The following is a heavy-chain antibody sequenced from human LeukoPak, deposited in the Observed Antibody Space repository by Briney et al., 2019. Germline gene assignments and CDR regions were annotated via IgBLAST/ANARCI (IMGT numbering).Heavy chain of an antibody. Sequence: AASVKVSCKASGYTFTSYDINWVRQATGQGLEWMGWMNPNSDNTGYAQKFQGRVTMTRNTSISTAYMELSSLRSEDTAVYYCAIGGMSGYDLSYYYMDVWGKGTTVTISS. CDR3: AIGGMSGYDLSYYYMDV. CDR1: GYTFTSYD. CDR2: MNPNSDNT. J-gene: IGHJ6*03. D-gene: IGHD5-12*01. V-gene: IGHV1-8*01.